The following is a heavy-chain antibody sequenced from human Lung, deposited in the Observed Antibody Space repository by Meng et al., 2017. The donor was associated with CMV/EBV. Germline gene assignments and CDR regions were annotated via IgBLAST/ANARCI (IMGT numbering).Heavy chain of an antibody. CDR2: ISAYNGNT. CDR1: GYTFTNYG. V-gene: IGHV1-18*01. CDR3: ARVEVGITSGDY. D-gene: IGHD1-26*01. Sequence: HAELVQAGGEVKKPGASVKVSCQASGYTFTNYGITWVRQAPGQGLEWMGWISAYNGNTNYAQTLQGRVTMTTDTSTSTAYMELGSLRSDDTAVYYCARVEVGITSGDYWGQGTLVTVSS. J-gene: IGHJ4*02.